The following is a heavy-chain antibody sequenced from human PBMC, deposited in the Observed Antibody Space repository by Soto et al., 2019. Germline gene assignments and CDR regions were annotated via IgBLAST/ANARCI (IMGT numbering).Heavy chain of an antibody. D-gene: IGHD3-22*01. CDR2: ISYDGSNK. CDR1: GFTFSSYG. Sequence: QVRLVEAGGGVVQPGRSLRLSCAASGFTFSSYGMHWVRQAPGKGLEWVAVISYDGSNKYYADSVKGRFTISRDNSKNTLYLQMNSLRAEDTAVYYCAKQYYYDSSGQPARHAAGYWGQGTLFTVSS. V-gene: IGHV3-30*18. J-gene: IGHJ4*02. CDR3: AKQYYYDSSGQPARHAAGY.